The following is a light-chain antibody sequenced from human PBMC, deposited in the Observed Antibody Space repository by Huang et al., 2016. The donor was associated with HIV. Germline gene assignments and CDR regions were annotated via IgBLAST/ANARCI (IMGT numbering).Light chain of an antibody. CDR1: QDISNY. J-gene: IGKJ3*01. Sequence: QMTQSPSSLSASVGDRVTITCQASQDISNYLNWYQQKPGKAPKLLIYDASNLETGVSSRFSGSGSGTDFTFTISSLQPEDIATYYCQQYDNLPRFTFGPGTKVDIK. V-gene: IGKV1-33*01. CDR3: QQYDNLPRFT. CDR2: DAS.